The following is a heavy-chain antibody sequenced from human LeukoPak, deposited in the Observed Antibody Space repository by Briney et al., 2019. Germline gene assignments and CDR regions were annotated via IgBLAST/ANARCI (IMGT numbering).Heavy chain of an antibody. CDR1: GYSFTSYW. J-gene: IGHJ6*02. CDR3: ARPRGDGYNSNYYYGMDV. V-gene: IGHV5-51*01. CDR2: IYPGDSDT. D-gene: IGHD5-24*01. Sequence: GESLKISCKGSGYSFTSYWIGWVRQMPGKGLEWMGIIYPGDSDTRYSPSFQGQVTISADKSISTAYLQWSSLKASDTAMYYCARPRGDGYNSNYYYGMDVWGRGTTVTVSS.